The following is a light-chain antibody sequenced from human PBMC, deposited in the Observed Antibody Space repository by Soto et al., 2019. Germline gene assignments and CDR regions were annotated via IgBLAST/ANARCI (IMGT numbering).Light chain of an antibody. Sequence: DIQMTQSPSSLSASVGDRVTITCRASHSVSAFLNWYRHKPGKAPELLIFSASNLQPGVPSRFSGRGSGTDFTLTISSLQPEDFATYCCQQTYNTLPSTFGQGTRLEI. CDR3: QQTYNTLPST. V-gene: IGKV1-39*01. CDR2: SAS. J-gene: IGKJ5*01. CDR1: HSVSAF.